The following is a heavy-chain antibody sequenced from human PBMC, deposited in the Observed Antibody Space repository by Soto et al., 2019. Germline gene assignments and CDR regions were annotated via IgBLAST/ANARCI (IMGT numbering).Heavy chain of an antibody. J-gene: IGHJ4*02. CDR1: GYTFTRFG. D-gene: IGHD6-6*01. CDR3: GRGFGAGGQLVGGFDF. V-gene: IGHV1-18*01. Sequence: QVQLVQSGTEVKKPGASVKVSCKASGYTFTRFGINWVRQAPGQGLEWMGWISGHNGNTHSAQNFQGRVTVTTDTSTNTAYMELRSLRSDDTAVYYCGRGFGAGGQLVGGFDFWGQGTLVTVSS. CDR2: ISGHNGNT.